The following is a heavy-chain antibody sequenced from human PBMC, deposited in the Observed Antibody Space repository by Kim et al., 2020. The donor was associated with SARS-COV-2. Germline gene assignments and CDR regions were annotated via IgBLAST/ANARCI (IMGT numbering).Heavy chain of an antibody. Sequence: ASVKVSCKASGYTFTNYDISWVRQAPGQGLEWMGWIRVYDGNTNYAQKLQGRVTMTTDTSTNTAYMELRSLRSDDTAVYFCARENYGGNRYFDFWGQGTL. J-gene: IGHJ4*02. CDR3: ARENYGGNRYFDF. V-gene: IGHV1-18*04. D-gene: IGHD4-17*01. CDR1: GYTFTNYD. CDR2: IRVYDGNT.